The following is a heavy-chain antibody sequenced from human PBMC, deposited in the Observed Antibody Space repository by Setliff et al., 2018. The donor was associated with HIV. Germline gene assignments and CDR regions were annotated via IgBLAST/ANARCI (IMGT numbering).Heavy chain of an antibody. D-gene: IGHD3-10*01. J-gene: IGHJ3*01. CDR3: VRDGPPRAAFDV. Sequence: PGGSLRLSCAASGFTFSSYWMSWVRQAPGKGLEWVANIKQDGSEKYHVDPVKGRFTISRDNAKNSLYLQMNSLRAEDTAVYYCVRDGPPRAAFDVWGRGTMVTVSS. CDR2: IKQDGSEK. CDR1: GFTFSSYW. V-gene: IGHV3-7*03.